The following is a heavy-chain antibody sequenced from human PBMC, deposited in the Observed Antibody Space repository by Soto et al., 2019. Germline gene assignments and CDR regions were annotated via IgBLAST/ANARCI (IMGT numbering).Heavy chain of an antibody. Sequence: QVQLQESGPGLVKPSQTLSLTCTVSGGSVSSGDYYWSWVRQHPGKGLGWIGYIYDTGNTYYNPSLKSRVIISVDTSKNQSSLRLRSVTAADTGVYYCAREVSPNSRGWYTVLVRWFDPWGQGTLVTVSS. CDR3: AREVSPNSRGWYTVLVRWFDP. CDR2: IYDTGNT. D-gene: IGHD6-19*01. V-gene: IGHV4-31*03. CDR1: GGSVSSGDYY. J-gene: IGHJ5*02.